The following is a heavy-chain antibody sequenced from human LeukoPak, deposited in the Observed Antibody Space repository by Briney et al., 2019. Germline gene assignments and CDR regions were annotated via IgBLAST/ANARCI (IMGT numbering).Heavy chain of an antibody. D-gene: IGHD3-10*01. CDR2: ISSSGSTI. J-gene: IGHJ3*02. CDR3: ATSQYGSGSYYNDIDAFDI. CDR1: GFTFSDYY. Sequence: RPGGSLRLSCAASGFTFSDYYMSWIRQAPGKGLEWVSYISSSGSTIYYADSVKGRFTISRGNAKNSLYLQMNSLRAEDTAVYYCATSQYGSGSYYNDIDAFDIWGQGTMVTVSS. V-gene: IGHV3-11*01.